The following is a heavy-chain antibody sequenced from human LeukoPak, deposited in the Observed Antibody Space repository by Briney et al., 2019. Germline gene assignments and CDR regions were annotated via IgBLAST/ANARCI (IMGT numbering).Heavy chain of an antibody. D-gene: IGHD5-18*01. CDR2: FDPEDGET. J-gene: IGHJ4*02. Sequence: ASVKVSCKVSGYTLTELSVHWMRQAPGKGLEWMGGFDPEDGETIYAQKFQGRVTMTEDTSTDTAYMELSSLRSEDTAVYYCAIAIMDTALFDYWGQGTLVTVSS. CDR1: GYTLTELS. CDR3: AIAIMDTALFDY. V-gene: IGHV1-24*01.